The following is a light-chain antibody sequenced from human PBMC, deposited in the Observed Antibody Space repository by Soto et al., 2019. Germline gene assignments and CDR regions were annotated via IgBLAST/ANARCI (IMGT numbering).Light chain of an antibody. CDR1: SSDVGGHNY. CDR3: SSFTTSSTPYV. CDR2: EVA. Sequence: QSVLTQPASVSGSPGQSITISCTGTSSDVGGHNYVSWYQQHPGKAPKVMIYEVANRPAGISNRFSGSKSGTTASLTISGLQAEDEADYYCSSFTTSSTPYVVGTGTKV. V-gene: IGLV2-14*01. J-gene: IGLJ1*01.